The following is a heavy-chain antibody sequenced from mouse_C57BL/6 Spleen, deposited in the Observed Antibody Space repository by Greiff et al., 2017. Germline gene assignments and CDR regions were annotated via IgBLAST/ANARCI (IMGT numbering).Heavy chain of an antibody. CDR1: GYTFTSYW. Sequence: QVQLQQPGAELVKPGASVKLSCKASGYTFTSYWMKWVKQRHGTGLEWIGEIYTSDSYTNYNQKFKGKATLTVDPSSSTAYMQLSSLTSEDSAVYFCSRRGPYGCSVYYFDYWGPGTTLTVSS. D-gene: IGHD1-1*01. J-gene: IGHJ2*01. V-gene: IGHV1-50*01. CDR2: IYTSDSYT. CDR3: SRRGPYGCSVYYFDY.